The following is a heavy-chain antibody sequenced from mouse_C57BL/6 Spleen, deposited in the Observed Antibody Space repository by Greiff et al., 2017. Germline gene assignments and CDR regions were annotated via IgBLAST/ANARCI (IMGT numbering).Heavy chain of an antibody. Sequence: QVQLQQSGAELARPGASVKLSCKASGYTFTSYAIIWVKQRTGQGLEWIGEIYPRSGNTYYNEKFKGKATLTADKSSSTASMEIGSVTSEDSAVYFCAGEGDYYGSSYDWYCDVWGTGTTVTVSS. CDR3: AGEGDYYGSSYDWYCDV. CDR1: GYTFTSYA. V-gene: IGHV1-81*01. CDR2: IYPRSGNT. J-gene: IGHJ1*03. D-gene: IGHD1-1*01.